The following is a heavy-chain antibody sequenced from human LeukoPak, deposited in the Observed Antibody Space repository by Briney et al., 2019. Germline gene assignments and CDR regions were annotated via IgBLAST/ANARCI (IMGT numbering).Heavy chain of an antibody. J-gene: IGHJ4*02. Sequence: GSLRLSCAASGFTVSSNYMSWVRQAPGKGLEWVSVIYSGGSTYYAESVRGRFTISRDNSKTTLYLQMNSLRAEDTAVYYCARDSFYVSGSLDYWGQGTLVTVSS. CDR1: GFTVSSNY. CDR3: ARDSFYVSGSLDY. CDR2: IYSGGST. V-gene: IGHV3-53*01. D-gene: IGHD3-10*01.